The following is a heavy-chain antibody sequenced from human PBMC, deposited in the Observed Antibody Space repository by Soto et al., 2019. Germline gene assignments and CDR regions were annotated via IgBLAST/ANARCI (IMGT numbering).Heavy chain of an antibody. CDR3: ASRPGLEGGPFDF. CDR1: GYTFTTQP. D-gene: IGHD3-16*01. V-gene: IGHV1-3*01. Sequence: QVQLVQSGAEGKEPGASVKVSCKASGYTFTTQPIHWVRQAPGQRLEWMGWINPGNGNTEYSQKFHGRVIITRDTSASTASMELSSLRSEDAAVYYCASRPGLEGGPFDFWGQGTLVTVSS. J-gene: IGHJ4*02. CDR2: INPGNGNT.